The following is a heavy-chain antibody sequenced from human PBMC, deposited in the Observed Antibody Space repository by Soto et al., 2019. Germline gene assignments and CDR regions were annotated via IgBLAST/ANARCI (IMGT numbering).Heavy chain of an antibody. D-gene: IGHD2-21*01. Sequence: GGSLRLSCVASGFTFSGYTMNWVRQAPGKGLEWVAVIGNSGDGTHYADSVKGRFTISRDNSKNTLYLQMESQRAEDTAVYYCVKDVWDYWGQGVLVTVSS. J-gene: IGHJ4*02. CDR3: VKDVWDY. CDR2: IGNSGDGT. V-gene: IGHV3-23*01. CDR1: GFTFSGYT.